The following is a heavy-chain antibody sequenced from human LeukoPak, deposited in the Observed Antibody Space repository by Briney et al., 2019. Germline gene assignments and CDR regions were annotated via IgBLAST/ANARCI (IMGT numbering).Heavy chain of an antibody. J-gene: IGHJ4*02. CDR3: AREKAYYDSSGYYYPNLDY. CDR2: INPSGGST. CDR1: GYTFTSYY. D-gene: IGHD3-22*01. Sequence: ASVKVSCKASGYTFTSYYMHWVRQAPGQGLEWMGIINPSGGSTSYAQKFQGRVTMTGDTSTSTVYMELSSLRSEDTAVYYCAREKAYYDSSGYYYPNLDYWGQGTLVTVSS. V-gene: IGHV1-46*01.